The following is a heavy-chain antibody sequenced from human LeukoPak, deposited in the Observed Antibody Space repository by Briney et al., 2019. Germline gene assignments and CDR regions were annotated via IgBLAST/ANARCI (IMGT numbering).Heavy chain of an antibody. D-gene: IGHD4-17*01. J-gene: IGHJ5*02. V-gene: IGHV4-59*08. CDR2: IYDSGST. CDR3: ARHGPTTVIYNWFDP. CDR1: GDSISSYY. Sequence: SETLSLTCTVSGDSISSYYWSWVRQPPGKGLEWIGYIYDSGSTNYNPSLKSRGTISVDTSKNHFSLKLSSVTAADTAVYYCARHGPTTVIYNWFDPWGQGTLVTVSS.